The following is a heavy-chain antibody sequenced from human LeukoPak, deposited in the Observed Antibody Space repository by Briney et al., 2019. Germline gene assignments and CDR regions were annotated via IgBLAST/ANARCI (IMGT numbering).Heavy chain of an antibody. D-gene: IGHD6-19*01. CDR3: ARDRRIAVAGTRYYYYGMDV. Sequence: SETLSLTCTVSGRSVSSGSYYWSWIRQPPGTGLEWIGYIYDSGSTNYNPSLKSRVTISVYASKNQFSMKLSSVTAADTAVYYCARDRRIAVAGTRYYYYGMDVWGKGTTVTVSS. CDR2: IYDSGST. V-gene: IGHV4-61*01. CDR1: GRSVSSGSYY. J-gene: IGHJ6*04.